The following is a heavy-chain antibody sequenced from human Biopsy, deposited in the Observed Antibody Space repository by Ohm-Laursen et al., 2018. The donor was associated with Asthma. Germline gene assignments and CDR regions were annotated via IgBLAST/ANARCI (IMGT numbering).Heavy chain of an antibody. Sequence: PVTLSLTCTVSGCSISSNFYYWGWIRQPPGKGLEWIGDIYKNEQVYYNLSLKSRVTISVDTSKNQYSLQLRSVTAAGTAVYYCASQKLVGAEGPFDMWGQGTMVIVSS. CDR1: GCSISSNFYY. V-gene: IGHV4-39*01. J-gene: IGHJ3*02. D-gene: IGHD1-26*01. CDR2: IYKNEQV. CDR3: ASQKLVGAEGPFDM.